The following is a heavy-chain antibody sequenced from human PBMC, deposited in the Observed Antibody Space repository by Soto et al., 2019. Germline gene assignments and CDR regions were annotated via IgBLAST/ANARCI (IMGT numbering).Heavy chain of an antibody. Sequence: WASVKVSCKASGYTFTSYGINWVRQAPGRGLEWMGWINPGSGNTKYSQQFQGRVIIDRDTSASTAYMELSSLRPEDTAVYYCARGGYFDSSNYLAYWGLGTLVTVSS. J-gene: IGHJ4*02. CDR3: ARGGYFDSSNYLAY. D-gene: IGHD3-22*01. CDR1: GYTFTSYG. CDR2: INPGSGNT. V-gene: IGHV1-3*01.